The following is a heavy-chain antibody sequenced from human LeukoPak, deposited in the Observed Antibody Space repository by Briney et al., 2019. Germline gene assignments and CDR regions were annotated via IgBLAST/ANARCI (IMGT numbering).Heavy chain of an antibody. V-gene: IGHV3-21*04. CDR2: ITSSGTYI. J-gene: IGHJ4*02. D-gene: IGHD3-10*01. Sequence: GGSLRLSCAASGFTFSNFNMNWVRQAPGKAMEWVSSITSSGTYIFYADSVKGRFTISRDNAKNSLYLQMNSLRAEDTAVYYCAKGQGFIWFVELSTLAYWGQGTLVTVSS. CDR1: GFTFSNFN. CDR3: AKGQGFIWFVELSTLAY.